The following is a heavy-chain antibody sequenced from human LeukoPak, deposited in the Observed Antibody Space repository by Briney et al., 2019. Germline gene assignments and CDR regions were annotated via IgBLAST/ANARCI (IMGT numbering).Heavy chain of an antibody. CDR2: ISSDSDHL. J-gene: IGHJ4*02. CDR1: GFIFSSYP. CDR3: ARDDSTGWYSLD. D-gene: IGHD6-19*01. Sequence: PGGSLRLSCAASGFIFSSYPMNWVRQAPGKGLEWISYISSDSDHLYYADSVKGRFTISRDNAKNSLYLQINSLRAEDTAVYYCARDDSTGWYSLDWGQGTLVTVSS. V-gene: IGHV3-48*01.